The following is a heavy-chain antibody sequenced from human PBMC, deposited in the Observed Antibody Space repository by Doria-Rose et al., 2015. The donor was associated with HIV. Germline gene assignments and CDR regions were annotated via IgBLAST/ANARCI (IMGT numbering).Heavy chain of an antibody. J-gene: IGHJ4*02. Sequence: VQLVESGGGLVQPGGSLRLSCAASGFTFSSYWMSRVRQAPGKGLEWVANIKQDGSEKYYVDSVKGRFTISRDNAKNSLNLQMNSLRAEDTAVYYCARNLLEYYYDSSGFDFGGQGTLGTGSS. CDR1: GFTFSSYW. V-gene: IGHV3-7*01. D-gene: IGHD3-22*01. CDR2: IKQDGSEK. CDR3: ARNLLEYYYDSSGFDF.